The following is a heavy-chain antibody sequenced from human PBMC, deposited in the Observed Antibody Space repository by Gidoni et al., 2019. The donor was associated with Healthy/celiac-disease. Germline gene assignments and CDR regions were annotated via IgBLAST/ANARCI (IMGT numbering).Heavy chain of an antibody. CDR1: GGSISSSSYY. V-gene: IGHV4-39*01. CDR3: ARVHSNYEGWFDP. J-gene: IGHJ5*02. Sequence: QLQLQESGPGLVKRSETLSLPCTVSGGSISSSSYYWGWIRQPPGKGLEWIGSIDYSGRTYYNPSLKSRVTISVDTSKTQFSRKLSSVTAADTAVYYCARVHSNYEGWFDPWGQGTLVTVSS. D-gene: IGHD4-4*01. CDR2: IDYSGRT.